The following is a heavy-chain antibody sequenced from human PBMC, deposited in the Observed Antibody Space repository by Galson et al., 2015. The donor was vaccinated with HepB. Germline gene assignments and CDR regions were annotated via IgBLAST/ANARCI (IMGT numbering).Heavy chain of an antibody. CDR1: GFSFSRSD. J-gene: IGHJ2*01. V-gene: IGHV3-13*04. CDR2: IGSAGDT. CDR3: TRGVTAAWYFDL. Sequence: SLRLSCAASGFSFSRSDMHWVRQTPGRGPEWASAIGSAGDTYYAGSVKGRFTISRENAKNSLYLQMNSLRAGDTAVYYCTRGVTAAWYFDLWGRGTLVTVSS. D-gene: IGHD4-11*01.